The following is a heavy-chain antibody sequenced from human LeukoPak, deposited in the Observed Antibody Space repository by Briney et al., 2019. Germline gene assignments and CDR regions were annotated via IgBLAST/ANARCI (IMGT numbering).Heavy chain of an antibody. CDR2: IYHSGST. D-gene: IGHD1-26*01. CDR1: GYSISSGYY. Sequence: PSETLSLTCTVSGYSISSGYYWGWIRPPPGKGLEWIGSIYHSGSTYYNPSLKSRVTISVDTSKNQFSLKLSSVTAADTAVYYCARGYLVGATLVDNWFDPWGQGTLVTVSS. V-gene: IGHV4-38-2*02. CDR3: ARGYLVGATLVDNWFDP. J-gene: IGHJ5*02.